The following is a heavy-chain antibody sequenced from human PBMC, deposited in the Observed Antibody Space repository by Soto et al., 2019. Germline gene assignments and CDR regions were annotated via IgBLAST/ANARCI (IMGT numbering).Heavy chain of an antibody. CDR3: ARGTNHYYYGMDV. CDR1: DGSISSGDYY. V-gene: IGHV4-30-4*01. D-gene: IGHD1-7*01. J-gene: IGHJ6*02. Sequence: SETLSLTCTVSDGSISSGDYYWSWIRQPPGKGLEWIGYIYYSGSTYYNPSLKSRVTISVDTSKNQFSLKLSSVTATDTAVYYCARGTNHYYYGMDVWGQGTTVTVSS. CDR2: IYYSGST.